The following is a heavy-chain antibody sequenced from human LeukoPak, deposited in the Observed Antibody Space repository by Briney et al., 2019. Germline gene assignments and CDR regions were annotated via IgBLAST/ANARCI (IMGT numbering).Heavy chain of an antibody. CDR2: IHYSGSA. CDR1: GGSFSGYY. J-gene: IGHJ4*02. D-gene: IGHD1-14*01. Sequence: KPSETLSLTCAVYGGSFSGYYWSWIRQSPGKGLEWIAEIHYSGSASYNPSLKSRVTMSGDPYKNQVSLRVTSVTAADTAEYYCARGILSGYCFDSWGQGSLVTVSS. CDR3: ARGILSGYCFDS. V-gene: IGHV4-34*01.